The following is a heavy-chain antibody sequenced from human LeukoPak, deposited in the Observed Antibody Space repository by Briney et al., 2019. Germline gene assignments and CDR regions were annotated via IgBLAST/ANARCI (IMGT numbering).Heavy chain of an antibody. CDR1: GFTFSSYW. V-gene: IGHV3-74*01. J-gene: IGHJ3*02. D-gene: IGHD3-9*01. Sequence: PGGSLRLSCAASGFTFSSYWMHWVRQAPGKGLVWVSRINSDGSSTSYADSVKGRFTISRDNAKNSLFLQMNSLRAEDTAVYYCARDSPYDILSRDAFDIWGQGTMVTVSS. CDR2: INSDGSST. CDR3: ARDSPYDILSRDAFDI.